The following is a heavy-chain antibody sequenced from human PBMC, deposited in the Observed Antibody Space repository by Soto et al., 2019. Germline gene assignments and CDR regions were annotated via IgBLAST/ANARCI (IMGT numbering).Heavy chain of an antibody. Sequence: QVPLVQSGAEVKKPGSSVKVSCKTSGVSFNNNGIGWVRQAPGHGLEWMGGVSPPFRTSNYARKLQGRISITADASTGTVNMELSSLTSEDTAQYYCARVLYYGSGSYSPYGMDVWGQGTTVTVSS. D-gene: IGHD3-10*01. CDR2: VSPPFRTS. CDR3: ARVLYYGSGSYSPYGMDV. V-gene: IGHV1-69*01. J-gene: IGHJ6*02. CDR1: GVSFNNNG.